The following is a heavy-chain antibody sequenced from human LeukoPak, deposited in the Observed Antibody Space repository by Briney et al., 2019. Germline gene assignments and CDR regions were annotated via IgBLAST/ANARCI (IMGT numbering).Heavy chain of an antibody. Sequence: GASVKVSYKASGYTFTNYLIHWVRQAPGQRLEWMGWINAGNGNTKYSHNFQGRVTITRDTSATTAYLELSSLRSEDTAVYFCARDPRLTQSYCGGDCSSYWGQGTLVTVSS. D-gene: IGHD2-21*02. CDR3: ARDPRLTQSYCGGDCSSY. CDR1: GYTFTNYL. V-gene: IGHV1-3*01. CDR2: INAGNGNT. J-gene: IGHJ4*02.